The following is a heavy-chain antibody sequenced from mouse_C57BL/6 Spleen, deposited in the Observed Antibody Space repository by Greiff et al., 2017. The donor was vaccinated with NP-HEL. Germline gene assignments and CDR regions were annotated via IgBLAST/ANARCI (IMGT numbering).Heavy chain of an antibody. Sequence: VQLQQSGAELVRPGASVKLSCTASGFNIKDDYMHWVKQRPEQGLEWIGWIDPENGDTEYASKFQGKATITADTSSNTAYLQLSSLTSEDTAVYYCTTPPYYYGSSLYYFDYWGQGTTLTVSS. CDR2: IDPENGDT. D-gene: IGHD1-1*01. V-gene: IGHV14-4*01. CDR3: TTPPYYYGSSLYYFDY. CDR1: GFNIKDDY. J-gene: IGHJ2*01.